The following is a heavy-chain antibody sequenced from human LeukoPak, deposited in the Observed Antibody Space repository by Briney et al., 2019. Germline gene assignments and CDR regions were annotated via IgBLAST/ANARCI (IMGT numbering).Heavy chain of an antibody. Sequence: SETLSLTCAVYGGSFSGYYWSWIRQPPGKGLEWIGEINHSGSTNYNPSLKSRVTISVDTSKNQFSLKLSSVTAADTAVYYCARFLGEQQLVLDYFDYWGQGTLVTVSS. V-gene: IGHV4-34*01. D-gene: IGHD6-13*01. CDR3: ARFLGEQQLVLDYFDY. J-gene: IGHJ4*02. CDR1: GGSFSGYY. CDR2: INHSGST.